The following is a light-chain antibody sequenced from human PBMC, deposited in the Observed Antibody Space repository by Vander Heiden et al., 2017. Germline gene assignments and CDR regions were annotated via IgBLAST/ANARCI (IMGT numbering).Light chain of an antibody. CDR2: KAS. V-gene: IGKV1-5*03. Sequence: DIQMTPSPSTLAASVGDGITITCRARRTINNWWVWYYQRPAKAPKLLIYKASTLESGVASRFSGSGACTEFTLTISSLQPDDVATYYCHQYNSYSPSTFGQGTQVEIK. J-gene: IGKJ1*01. CDR3: HQYNSYSPST. CDR1: RTINNW.